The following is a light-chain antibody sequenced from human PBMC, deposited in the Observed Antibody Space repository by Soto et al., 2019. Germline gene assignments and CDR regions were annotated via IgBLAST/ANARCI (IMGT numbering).Light chain of an antibody. CDR1: QYINTR. CDR2: QTS. Sequence: EIVLTQSPATLSSFPGDRVTLSCRASQYINTRLAWYQHRPGQAPRLLIYQTSIRAAGIPAKFSASGSGTDFTLTISDVQTEDFALYDCHQRQSWPRTVGQGTKGDIK. V-gene: IGKV3-11*01. CDR3: HQRQSWPRT. J-gene: IGKJ1*01.